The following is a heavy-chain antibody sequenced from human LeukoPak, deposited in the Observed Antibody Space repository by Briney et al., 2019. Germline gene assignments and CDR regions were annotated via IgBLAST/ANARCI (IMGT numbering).Heavy chain of an antibody. J-gene: IGHJ4*02. CDR1: GFTFSSYS. V-gene: IGHV3-48*01. Sequence: GGSLRLSCVASGFTFSSYSMNWVRQAPGKGLDWISGINSDSSAIYYADSVKGRFTISRDNAKNSLYLQMNSLRAEDTAVYYCARSYTGYDLWGQGTLVAVSS. CDR3: ARSYTGYDL. D-gene: IGHD5-12*01. CDR2: INSDSSAI.